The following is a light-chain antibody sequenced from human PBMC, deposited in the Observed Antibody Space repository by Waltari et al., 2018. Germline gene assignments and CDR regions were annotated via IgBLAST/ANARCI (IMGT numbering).Light chain of an antibody. J-gene: IGLJ2*01. Sequence: QSALTQPPSASGSPGQSVTISCTGTSSDVGGYHYVSWYQQHPGKAPKLMIYEVSKQPSGVPDRFSGTKSGNTASLTVSGLQAEDEADYCSGSYAGSNNVVFGGGTKLTVL. CDR3: GSYAGSNNVV. V-gene: IGLV2-8*01. CDR1: SSDVGGYHY. CDR2: EVS.